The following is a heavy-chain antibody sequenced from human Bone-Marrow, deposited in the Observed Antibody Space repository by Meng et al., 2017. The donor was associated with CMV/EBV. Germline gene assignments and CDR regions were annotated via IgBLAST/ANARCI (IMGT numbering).Heavy chain of an antibody. CDR1: GFTSSSYS. CDR2: ISSSSSYI. J-gene: IGHJ4*02. Sequence: GESLKISCAASGFTSSSYSMNWVRQAPGKGLEWVSSISSSSSYIYYADSVKGRFTISRDNAKNSLYLQMNSLRAEDTAVYYCARSPGRQDSSGWYRYWGQGTLVTVSS. CDR3: ARSPGRQDSSGWYRY. V-gene: IGHV3-21*01. D-gene: IGHD6-19*01.